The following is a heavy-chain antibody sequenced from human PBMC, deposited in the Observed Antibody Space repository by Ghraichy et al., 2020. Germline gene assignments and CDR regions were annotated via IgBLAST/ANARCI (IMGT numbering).Heavy chain of an antibody. CDR3: ARHLFKVGLDAFDI. J-gene: IGHJ3*02. CDR2: ISSSGSTI. V-gene: IGHV3-11*01. CDR1: GFTFSDYY. Sequence: GESLNISCAAAGFTFSDYYMSWIRQAPGKGLEWVSYISSSGSTIYYADSVKGRFTISRDNAKNSLYLQMNSLRAEDTAVYYCARHLFKVGLDAFDIWGQGTMVTVSS.